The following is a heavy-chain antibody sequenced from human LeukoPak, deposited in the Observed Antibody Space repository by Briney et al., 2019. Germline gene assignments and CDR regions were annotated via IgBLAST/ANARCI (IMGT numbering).Heavy chain of an antibody. J-gene: IGHJ4*02. D-gene: IGHD3-22*01. CDR2: IYYSGST. V-gene: IGHV4-59*01. CDR1: GGSNISYY. Sequence: SETLSLTCTVSGGSNISYYWSWIRQPPGKGVEWIGYIYYSGSTNYNPSLKSRVTISVDTSKNQFSLKLSSVTAAATAVYYCARQTYYDSCGPWGYFDYWGQGTLVTVSS. CDR3: ARQTYYDSCGPWGYFDY.